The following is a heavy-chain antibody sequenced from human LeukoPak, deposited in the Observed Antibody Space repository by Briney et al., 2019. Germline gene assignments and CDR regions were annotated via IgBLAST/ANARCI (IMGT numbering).Heavy chain of an antibody. V-gene: IGHV1-18*01. D-gene: IGHD1-26*01. J-gene: IGHJ5*02. CDR1: GYTFTSYG. Sequence: ASVNVSCKASGYTFTSYGISWVRQAPGQGLEWMGWISAYNGNTNYAQKLQGRVTMTTDTSTSTAYMELRSLRSDDTAVYYCARDTEWELLGGGANWFDPWGQGTLVTVSS. CDR3: ARDTEWELLGGGANWFDP. CDR2: ISAYNGNT.